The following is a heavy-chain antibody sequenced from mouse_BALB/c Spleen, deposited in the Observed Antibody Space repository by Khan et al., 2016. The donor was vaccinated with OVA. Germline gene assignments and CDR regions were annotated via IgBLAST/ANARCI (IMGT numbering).Heavy chain of an antibody. J-gene: IGHJ4*01. CDR1: GFSLTDYG. CDR2: IWGGGNT. Sequence: VELVESGPGLVAPSQSLSITCTVSGFSLTDYGVSWIRQPPGKGLEWLGVIWGGGNTYYNSALRSRLSISKDNSKSQVFLEMSSLQTDDTAMYYCAKGVWSYYYALDYWGQGTSGTVSS. CDR3: AKGVWSYYYALDY. V-gene: IGHV2-6-5*01.